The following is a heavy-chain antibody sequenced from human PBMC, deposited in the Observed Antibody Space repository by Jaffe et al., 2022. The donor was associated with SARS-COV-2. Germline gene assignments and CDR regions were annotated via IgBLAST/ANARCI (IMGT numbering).Heavy chain of an antibody. Sequence: EVQLVESGGGLVQPGGSLRLSCAASGSTFSTYWMSWVRQAPGKGLEWVATTNQDGDVKHYVDSVKGRFTISRDNAKNSLYLEMNSLRAEDTAIYYCARDYFVGTTFYHDYWGQGTRVTVSS. CDR1: GSTFSTYW. J-gene: IGHJ4*02. V-gene: IGHV3-7*01. CDR3: ARDYFVGTTFYHDY. CDR2: TNQDGDVK. D-gene: IGHD1-26*01.